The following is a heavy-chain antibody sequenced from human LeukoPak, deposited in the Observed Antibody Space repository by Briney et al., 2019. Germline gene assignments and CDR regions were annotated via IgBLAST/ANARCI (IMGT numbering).Heavy chain of an antibody. CDR1: GFTFSSYS. V-gene: IGHV3-48*01. J-gene: IGHJ4*02. CDR2: ISSSSSTI. CDR3: AREYSSRWYPYYFDY. Sequence: GGSLRLSCAASGFTFSSYSMNWVRQAPGKGREGVSYISSSSSTIYYADSVKGRFTIRRDNAKNSLYLQMTSLRTEDTAVYYCAREYSSRWYPYYFDYWGQGTLVTVSS. D-gene: IGHD6-19*01.